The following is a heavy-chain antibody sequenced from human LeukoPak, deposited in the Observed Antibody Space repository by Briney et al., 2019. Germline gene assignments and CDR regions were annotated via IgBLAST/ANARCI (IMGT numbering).Heavy chain of an antibody. CDR2: IYYSGST. V-gene: IGHV4-39*07. D-gene: IGHD3-22*01. J-gene: IGHJ3*02. Sequence: SETLSLTCTVSGGSISSSSYYWGWIRQPPGKGLEWIGSIYYSGSTYYNPSLKSRVTISVDTSKNQFSLKLSSVTAADTAVYYCARGLSEYYYDSSGSYHDAFDIWGQGTMVTVSS. CDR1: GGSISSSSYY. CDR3: ARGLSEYYYDSSGSYHDAFDI.